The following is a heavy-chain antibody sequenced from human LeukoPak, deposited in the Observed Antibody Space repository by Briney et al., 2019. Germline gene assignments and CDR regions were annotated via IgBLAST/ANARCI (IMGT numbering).Heavy chain of an antibody. CDR1: GYTSTSYD. D-gene: IGHD3-22*01. Sequence: ASVKVSCKASGYTSTSYDINWVRQATGQGLEWMGWMNPNSGNTGYAQKFQGRVAMTRNTSISTAYMELSSLRSEDTAVYYCARDWYYYDSSGYPGGMDVWGQGTTVTVSS. J-gene: IGHJ6*02. CDR3: ARDWYYYDSSGYPGGMDV. V-gene: IGHV1-8*01. CDR2: MNPNSGNT.